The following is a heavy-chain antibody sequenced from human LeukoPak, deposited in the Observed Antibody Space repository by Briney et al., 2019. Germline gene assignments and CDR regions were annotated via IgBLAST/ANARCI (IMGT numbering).Heavy chain of an antibody. CDR1: GASISRSSYY. CDR2: IYYSGTT. V-gene: IGHV4-39*07. D-gene: IGHD5-18*01. J-gene: IGHJ6*03. Sequence: SETLSLTCTVSGASISRSSYYWGWIRQPPGKGLDSIGTIYYSGTTYYNPSLKSRVTISVDTSKNQFSLKLTSVTAADTAVYYCARTTEGGYTYGYFYYYYMDVWGKGTTVTISS. CDR3: ARTTEGGYTYGYFYYYYMDV.